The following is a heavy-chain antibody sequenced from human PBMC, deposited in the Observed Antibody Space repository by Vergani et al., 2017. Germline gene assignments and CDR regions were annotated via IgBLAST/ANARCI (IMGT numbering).Heavy chain of an antibody. CDR3: ARDRGYSSSGNDAFDI. CDR2: INAGNGNT. CDR1: GYTFTSYA. J-gene: IGHJ3*02. D-gene: IGHD6-6*01. V-gene: IGHV1-3*01. Sequence: QVQLVQSGAEVKKPGASVKVSCKASGYTFTSYAMHWVRQAPGQRLEWMGWINAGNGNTNYAQKLQGRVTMTTDTSTSTAYMELSSLRSEDTAVYYCARDRGYSSSGNDAFDIWGQGTMVTVSS.